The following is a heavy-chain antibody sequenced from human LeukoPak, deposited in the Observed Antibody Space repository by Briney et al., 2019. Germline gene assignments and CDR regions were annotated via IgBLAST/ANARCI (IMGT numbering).Heavy chain of an antibody. CDR3: ARRLRFLGNWFDP. CDR2: MNPNSGNT. Sequence: ASVKVSCKASGYTFTGYYMHWVRQATGQGLEWMGWMNPNSGNTGYAQKFQGRVTMTRNTSISTAYMELSSLRSEDTAVYYCARRLRFLGNWFDPWGQGTLVTVSS. J-gene: IGHJ5*02. V-gene: IGHV1-8*02. D-gene: IGHD3-3*01. CDR1: GYTFTGYY.